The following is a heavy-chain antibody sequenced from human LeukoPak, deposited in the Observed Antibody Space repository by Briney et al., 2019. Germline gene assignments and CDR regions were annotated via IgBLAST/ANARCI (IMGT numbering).Heavy chain of an antibody. V-gene: IGHV3-48*03. J-gene: IGHJ4*02. CDR3: AKDSPDSSGYSFDY. D-gene: IGHD3-22*01. CDR1: GFTFSNYE. Sequence: PGGSLRLSCAASGFTFSNYEMNWVRQAPGKGLEWVSYISSSGITIYYADSVKGRFTISRDNAKNSLYLQMNSLRAEDTALYYCAKDSPDSSGYSFDYWGQGTLVTVSS. CDR2: ISSSGITI.